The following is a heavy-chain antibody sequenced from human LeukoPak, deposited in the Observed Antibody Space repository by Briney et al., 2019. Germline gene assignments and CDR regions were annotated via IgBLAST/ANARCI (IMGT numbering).Heavy chain of an antibody. CDR2: ISSSSSTI. J-gene: IGHJ4*02. CDR3: ARLYSGSYYSDY. V-gene: IGHV3-48*04. Sequence: GGSLRLSCAASGFTFSSYSMDWVRQAPGKGLEWVSCISSSSSTIYYADSVKGRFTISRDNAKNSLYLQMNSLRAEDTAVYYCARLYSGSYYSDYWGQGTLVTVSS. CDR1: GFTFSSYS. D-gene: IGHD1-26*01.